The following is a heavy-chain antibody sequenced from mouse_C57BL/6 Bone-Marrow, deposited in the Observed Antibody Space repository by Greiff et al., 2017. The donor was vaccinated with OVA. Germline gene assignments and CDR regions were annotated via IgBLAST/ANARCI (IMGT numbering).Heavy chain of an antibody. CDR2: IWGDGST. CDR1: GFSLTSYG. CDR3: AKPGGYGSSYGWYFDV. Sequence: VKLVESGPGLVAPSQSLSITCTVSGFSLTSYGVSWVRQPPGKGLEWLGVIWGDGSTNYHSALISRLSISKDNSKSHVFLKLNRLQTDDTATYYCAKPGGYGSSYGWYFDVWGTGTTVSVSS. D-gene: IGHD1-1*01. J-gene: IGHJ1*03. V-gene: IGHV2-3*01.